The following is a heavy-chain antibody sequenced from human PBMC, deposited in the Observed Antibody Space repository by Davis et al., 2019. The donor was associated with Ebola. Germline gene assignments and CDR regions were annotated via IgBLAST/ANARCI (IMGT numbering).Heavy chain of an antibody. J-gene: IGHJ3*02. Sequence: MPGGSLRLSCTVSGGSISSSSYYWGWIRQPPGKGPEWIGTIYYSGSTNYNPSLKSRVTISVDTSKNLFSLELSSVIAADTAVYYCARRGGDAFDIWGQGTMVTVSS. CDR3: ARRGGDAFDI. D-gene: IGHD1-26*01. V-gene: IGHV4-39*07. CDR1: GGSISSSSYY. CDR2: IYYSGST.